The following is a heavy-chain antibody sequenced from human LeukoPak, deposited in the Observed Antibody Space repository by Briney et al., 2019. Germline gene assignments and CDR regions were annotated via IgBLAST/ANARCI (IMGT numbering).Heavy chain of an antibody. D-gene: IGHD3-22*01. Sequence: ASVKVSCKASGYTFTGYYMHWVRQAPGQGLEWMGWINPNSGGTNYAQKFQGRVTMTRDTSISTAYMELSRLRSDDTAVYYCASGVKNYYDSSGYPLDYWGQGTLVTVSS. CDR2: INPNSGGT. J-gene: IGHJ4*02. V-gene: IGHV1-2*02. CDR1: GYTFTGYY. CDR3: ASGVKNYYDSSGYPLDY.